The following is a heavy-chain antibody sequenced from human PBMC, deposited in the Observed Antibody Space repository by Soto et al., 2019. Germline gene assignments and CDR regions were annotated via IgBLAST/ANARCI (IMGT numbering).Heavy chain of an antibody. J-gene: IGHJ4*02. CDR1: GFSLSPYW. V-gene: IGHV3-74*03. CDR2: LSSDGFGA. D-gene: IGHD3-16*01. Sequence: GGSLRLSCAASGFSLSPYWMHWVRQVPGRGLEWVARLSSDGFGAAYADSVKGRFLISRGIARNTLSLQMNSLRADDTAVYYCARDLGGPDYWGRGTSVTVSS. CDR3: ARDLGGPDY.